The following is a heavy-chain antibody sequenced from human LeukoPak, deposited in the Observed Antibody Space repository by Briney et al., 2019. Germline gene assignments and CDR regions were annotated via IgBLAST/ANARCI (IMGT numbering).Heavy chain of an antibody. CDR1: GYTFTGYY. CDR2: INPNSGGT. V-gene: IGHV1-2*02. Sequence: GASVKVSCKASGYTFTGYYMHWVRQAPGEGLEWMGWINPNSGGTNYAQKFQGRVTMTRDTSISTAYMELSRLRSDDTAVYYCARSSSVWNDEGESDYWGQGTLVTVSS. J-gene: IGHJ4*02. CDR3: ARSSSVWNDEGESDY. D-gene: IGHD1-1*01.